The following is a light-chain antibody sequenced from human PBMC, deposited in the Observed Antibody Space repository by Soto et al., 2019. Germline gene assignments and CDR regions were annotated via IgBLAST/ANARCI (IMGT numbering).Light chain of an antibody. CDR2: GAS. J-gene: IGKJ2*01. CDR3: QQYGSSPPYT. V-gene: IGKV3-20*01. CDR1: QSVSSSY. Sequence: EIVLTQSPGTLSLSPGERATLSCRASQSVSSSYLAWYQQKPGQAPRLLIYGASSGATGIPDRFSGSGSGTDLTLTNSRLEPENFAGYSCQQYGSSPPYTFGQGTKLEIK.